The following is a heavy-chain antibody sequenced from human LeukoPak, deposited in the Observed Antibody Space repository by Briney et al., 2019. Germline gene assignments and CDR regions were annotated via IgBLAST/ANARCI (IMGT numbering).Heavy chain of an antibody. CDR1: GFTFSSYA. Sequence: AGGSLRLSCAASGFTFSSYAMSWVRQAPGKGLEWVSAISGSGGSTYCADSAKGRFTISRDNSKNTLYLQMNSLRAEDTAVYYCAKQWGYSYGYDYWGQGTLVTVSS. J-gene: IGHJ4*02. V-gene: IGHV3-23*01. D-gene: IGHD5-18*01. CDR3: AKQWGYSYGYDY. CDR2: ISGSGGST.